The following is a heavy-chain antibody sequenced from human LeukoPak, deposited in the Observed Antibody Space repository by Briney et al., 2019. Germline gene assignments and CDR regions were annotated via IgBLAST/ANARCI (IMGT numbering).Heavy chain of an antibody. V-gene: IGHV3-7*01. CDR3: VDVDTSA. CDR1: GFTFSSCW. CDR2: IIPDGSAK. Sequence: GGSLRLSCAASGFTFSSCWMSWVRQAPGKGLEWVASIIPDGSAKYYVDSVKGRFTISRDNAKSSLYLQVNSLRIEDTAVYYCVDVDTSAWWQGTLVT. D-gene: IGHD5-12*01. J-gene: IGHJ5*02.